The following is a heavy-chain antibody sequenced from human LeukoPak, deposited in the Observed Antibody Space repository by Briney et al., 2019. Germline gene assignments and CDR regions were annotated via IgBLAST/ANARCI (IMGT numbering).Heavy chain of an antibody. CDR3: ARQAPERHLREIVVVFDY. J-gene: IGHJ4*02. CDR2: IYYSGST. Sequence: SETLSLTCTVSGGSISSYYWSWIRQPPGKGLEWIGYIYYSGSTNYNPSLKSRVTISVDTSKNQFSLKLSSVTAADTAVYYCARQAPERHLREIVVVFDYWGQGTLVTVSS. CDR1: GGSISSYY. V-gene: IGHV4-59*08. D-gene: IGHD3-22*01.